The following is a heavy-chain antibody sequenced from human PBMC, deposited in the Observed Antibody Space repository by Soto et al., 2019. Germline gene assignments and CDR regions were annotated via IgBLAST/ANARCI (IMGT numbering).Heavy chain of an antibody. V-gene: IGHV3-49*03. CDR1: GFTFGDYA. D-gene: IGHD3-9*01. CDR3: TRERVLRYFDWLYRARHDAFDI. J-gene: IGHJ3*02. CDR2: IRSKAYGGTT. Sequence: HPGGSLRLSCTASGFTFGDYAMSWFRQAPGKGLEWVGFIRSKAYGGTTEYAASVKGRFTISRDDSKSIAYLQMNSLKTEDTAVYYCTRERVLRYFDWLYRARHDAFDIWGQGTMVTVSS.